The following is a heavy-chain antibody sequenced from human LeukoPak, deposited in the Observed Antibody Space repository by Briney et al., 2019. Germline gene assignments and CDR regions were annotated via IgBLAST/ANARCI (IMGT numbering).Heavy chain of an antibody. V-gene: IGHV3-30*03. Sequence: GTSLRLSCTTSGFTFDFYAMHWVRQAPGKGLEWVSVISYDGRYIYYADSAKGRFTISRDNSKKTLYLEMSSWRPEDTALYYCARSKISSGSESYYHLDYWGHGTLVTVSS. J-gene: IGHJ4*01. CDR1: GFTFDFYA. CDR3: ARSKISSGSESYYHLDY. D-gene: IGHD3-10*01. CDR2: ISYDGRYI.